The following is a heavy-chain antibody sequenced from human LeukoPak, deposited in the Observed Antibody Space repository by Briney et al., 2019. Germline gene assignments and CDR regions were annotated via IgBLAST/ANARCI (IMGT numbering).Heavy chain of an antibody. J-gene: IGHJ4*02. V-gene: IGHV3-21*06. CDR1: GFTFNLYN. D-gene: IGHD6-13*01. Sequence: PGGSLRLSCTASGFTFNLYNLNWVRQAPGKGLEWVSSISTTSGFVDYADSMRGRFTISRDNAKNSLYLQMNSLKPEDTAVYYCARVAEAAAFDSWGQGTLVTVSS. CDR3: ARVAEAAAFDS. CDR2: ISTTSGFV.